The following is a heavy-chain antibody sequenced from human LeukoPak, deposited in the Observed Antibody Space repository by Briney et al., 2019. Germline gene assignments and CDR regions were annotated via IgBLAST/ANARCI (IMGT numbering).Heavy chain of an antibody. D-gene: IGHD6-19*01. Sequence: PSETLSLTCTVSGGSISSYYWGWIRQPAGKGLEWIGRVYTSGSTNYNPSLKSRVTMSVDTSKNQFPLKLSSVTAADTAVYYCARDPLAVAGISPNWFDPWGQGTLVTVSS. V-gene: IGHV4-4*07. CDR2: VYTSGST. CDR3: ARDPLAVAGISPNWFDP. J-gene: IGHJ5*02. CDR1: GGSISSYY.